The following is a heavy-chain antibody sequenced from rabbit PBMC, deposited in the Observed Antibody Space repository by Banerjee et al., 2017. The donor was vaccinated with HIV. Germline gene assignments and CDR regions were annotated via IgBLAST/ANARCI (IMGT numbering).Heavy chain of an antibody. J-gene: IGHJ4*01. CDR3: ARDGGYKFDDNRYFTL. D-gene: IGHD2-1*01. V-gene: IGHV1S45*01. Sequence: QEQLVESGGGLVQPEGSLTLTCTASGFDFSSNAMCWVRQAPGKRPEWIACIYVDGRGSTGYASWAKGRFTISKTSSTTVTLQMTSLTAADTATYFCARDGGYKFDDNRYFTLWGQGTLVTVS. CDR1: GFDFSSNA. CDR2: IYVDGRGST.